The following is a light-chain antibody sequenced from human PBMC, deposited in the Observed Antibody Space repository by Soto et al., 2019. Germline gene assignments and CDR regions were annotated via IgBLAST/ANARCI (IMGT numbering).Light chain of an antibody. CDR1: SSNIGAGYD. J-gene: IGLJ3*02. Sequence: QSVLTQPPSVSGAPGQRVTISCTGSSSNIGAGYDVHWYQQLPGTAPKLLIYGNNNRPSGVPDRFSGSKSATSDSLAITGLQAEDEADYYCQSYDISLSGWVFGGGTKVTVL. CDR2: GNN. CDR3: QSYDISLSGWV. V-gene: IGLV1-40*01.